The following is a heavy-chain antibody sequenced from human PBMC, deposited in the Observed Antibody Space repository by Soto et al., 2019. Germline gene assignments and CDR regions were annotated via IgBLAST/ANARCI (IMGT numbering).Heavy chain of an antibody. J-gene: IGHJ4*02. D-gene: IGHD3-22*01. CDR2: IIPIFGTA. V-gene: IGHV1-69*13. CDR3: ARAARGGSSGYYYSDFDY. Sequence: ASVKVSCKASGATFSSYAISGVRQAPGQGLEWMGGIIPIFGTANYAQKFQGRVTITADESTTTAYMERSSLRSEDTAVYYCARAARGGSSGYYYSDFDYWGQGTLVTVSS. CDR1: GATFSSYA.